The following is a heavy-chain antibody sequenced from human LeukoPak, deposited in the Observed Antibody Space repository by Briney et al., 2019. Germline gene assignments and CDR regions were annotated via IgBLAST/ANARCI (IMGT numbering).Heavy chain of an antibody. J-gene: IGHJ4*02. D-gene: IGHD6-19*01. CDR2: IKSKTDGGTT. V-gene: IGHV3-15*07. CDR1: GFTFSSAW. CDR3: TTLWLVLGYFDY. Sequence: GGSLRLSCAASGFTFSSAWMNWVRQAPGKGLEWVGRIKSKTDGGTTDYAAPVKGRFTISRDDSKNTLYLQMNSLKTEDTAVYYCTTLWLVLGYFDYWGQGTLVTVSS.